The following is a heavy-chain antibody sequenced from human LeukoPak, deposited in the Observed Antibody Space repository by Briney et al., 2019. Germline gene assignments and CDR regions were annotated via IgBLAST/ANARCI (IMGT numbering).Heavy chain of an antibody. CDR3: AREGQVVGSTMSDY. CDR2: IFHTGST. Sequence: SETLSLTCTVSGDSISSGNYWGWIRQPPGKGLEWIWSIFHTGSTYFNLSLKSRVTISVDTSKNQFSLRLSSVTAADTAVYYCAREGQVVGSTMSDYWGQGTLVTVSS. J-gene: IGHJ4*02. D-gene: IGHD1-26*01. CDR1: GDSISSGNY. V-gene: IGHV4-38-2*02.